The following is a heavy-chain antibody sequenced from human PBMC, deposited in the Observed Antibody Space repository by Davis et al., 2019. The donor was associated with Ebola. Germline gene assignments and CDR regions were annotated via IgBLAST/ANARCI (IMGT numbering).Heavy chain of an antibody. D-gene: IGHD2-15*01. CDR3: ARGSSTVPLRENWLDP. J-gene: IGHJ5*02. CDR2: INPSGGST. Sequence: ASVKVSCKASGYTFTSYYMHWVRQAPGQGLEWMGIINPSGGSTSYAKKFQGRVTMTRDTSTSTVYMELRSLRSEDTAVYYCARGSSTVPLRENWLDPWDQGTLVIVSS. CDR1: GYTFTSYY. V-gene: IGHV1-46*01.